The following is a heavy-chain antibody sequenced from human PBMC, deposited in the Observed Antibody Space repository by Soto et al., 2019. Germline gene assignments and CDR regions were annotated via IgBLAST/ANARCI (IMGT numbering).Heavy chain of an antibody. J-gene: IGHJ4*02. CDR1: GFTFSDYA. CDR3: AKGGRQWLVTSDFNY. V-gene: IGHV3-30*18. CDR2: VSHDGRNT. Sequence: VQLVESGGGVVQPGRSLRLSWAASGFTFSDYAMHWFRQAPCKGLEWVAVVSHDGRNTHYADSVKGRFTISRDSSKNTVSLEMTSLRAEDTAVYYCAKGGRQWLVTSDFNYWGQGALVTVSS. D-gene: IGHD6-19*01.